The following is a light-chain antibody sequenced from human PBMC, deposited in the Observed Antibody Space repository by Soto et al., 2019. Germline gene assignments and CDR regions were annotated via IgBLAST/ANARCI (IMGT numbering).Light chain of an antibody. J-gene: IGKJ4*01. V-gene: IGKV1-39*01. CDR3: LQTHNTPLT. CDR1: QSIGTY. Sequence: EIQMTQSPSSLSAYVGDTVTLSCRASQSIGTYLNWYQHKPGKAPKVLIYGASTLHSEVPSRFSGSGSGTEFTLTISGLQPEDYAIYYCLQTHNTPLTFGGGTQLEIK. CDR2: GAS.